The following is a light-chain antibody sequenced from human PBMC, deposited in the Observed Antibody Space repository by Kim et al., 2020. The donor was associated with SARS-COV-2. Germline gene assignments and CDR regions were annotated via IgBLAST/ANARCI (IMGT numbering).Light chain of an antibody. CDR1: QSISSW. Sequence: SASGGDRVTITCRASQSISSWLAWYQQKPGKAPKLLIYKASSLASGVPSRFSGGGSGTEFTLTISSLQPDDFATYYCQHYNRYPYSFGQGTKLEI. CDR3: QHYNRYPYS. J-gene: IGKJ2*03. V-gene: IGKV1-5*03. CDR2: KAS.